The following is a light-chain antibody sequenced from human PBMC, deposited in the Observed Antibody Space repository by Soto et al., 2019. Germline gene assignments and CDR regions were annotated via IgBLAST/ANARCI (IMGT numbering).Light chain of an antibody. CDR1: SSDVGSYNL. V-gene: IGLV2-23*02. CDR3: CSYAGSSPV. Sequence: QSALTQPASVSGSPGQSITISCTGTSSDVGSYNLVSWYQQHPGKAPKLMIYEVSKRPSGVSNRFSSSKSGNTASLTISGLQAEDEADYYCCSYAGSSPVFGTGTKLTVL. CDR2: EVS. J-gene: IGLJ1*01.